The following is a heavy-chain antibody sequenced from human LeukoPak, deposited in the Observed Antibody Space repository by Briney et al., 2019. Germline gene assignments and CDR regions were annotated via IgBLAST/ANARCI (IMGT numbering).Heavy chain of an antibody. V-gene: IGHV3-23*01. CDR1: GFTFSNYA. CDR3: VIWGDYDVLTGYYVPDY. J-gene: IGHJ4*02. CDR2: ITGSGTNT. D-gene: IGHD3-9*01. Sequence: GRSLRLSCTASGFTFSNYAMSWVRQAPGKGLEWVSAITGSGTNTYYADSMKGRFTISRDNSKNTVFLQMNSLRHEDTAIYYCVIWGDYDVLTGYYVPDYWGQGTLVTVSS.